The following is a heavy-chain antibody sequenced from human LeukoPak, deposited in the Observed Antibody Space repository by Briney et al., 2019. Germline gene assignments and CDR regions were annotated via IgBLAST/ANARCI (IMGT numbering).Heavy chain of an antibody. Sequence: PSETLSLTCTVSGGPISSGDYYWSWIRQPPGKGLEWIGYIYYSGSTYYNPSLKSRVTISVDTSKNQFSLKLSSVTVADTAVYYCARGGHYYDSSGYYYGVYYFDYWGQGTLVTVSS. V-gene: IGHV4-30-4*08. J-gene: IGHJ4*02. CDR3: ARGGHYYDSSGYYYGVYYFDY. CDR2: IYYSGST. CDR1: GGPISSGDYY. D-gene: IGHD3-22*01.